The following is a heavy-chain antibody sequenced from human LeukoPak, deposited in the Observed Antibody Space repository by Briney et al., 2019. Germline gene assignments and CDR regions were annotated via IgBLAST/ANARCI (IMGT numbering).Heavy chain of an antibody. CDR2: INPSGGST. CDR1: GYTFTSYY. J-gene: IGHJ4*02. D-gene: IGHD4-17*01. Sequence: ASVKVSCKASGYTFTSYYMHWVRQAPGQGLEWMGIINPSGGSTSYAQKFQGRVTMTRDTSTSTAYMELSSLRSEDTAVYYCARDDYGETPDYWGQGTLVTVSS. CDR3: ARDDYGETPDY. V-gene: IGHV1-46*01.